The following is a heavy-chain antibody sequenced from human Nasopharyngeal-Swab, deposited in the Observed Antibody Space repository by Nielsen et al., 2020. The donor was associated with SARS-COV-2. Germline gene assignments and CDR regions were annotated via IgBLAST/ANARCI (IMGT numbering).Heavy chain of an antibody. CDR1: GYTFTSYY. V-gene: IGHV1-46*01. D-gene: IGHD1-26*01. CDR3: ARVGWGDPPSGSYSYYYYGMDV. Sequence: ASVKVSCKASGYTFTSYYMHWVRQAPGQGLEWMGIINPSSGSTSYAQKFQGRVTMTRDTSTSTVYMELSSLRSEDTAVYYCARVGWGDPPSGSYSYYYYGMDVWGQGTTVTVSS. J-gene: IGHJ6*02. CDR2: INPSSGST.